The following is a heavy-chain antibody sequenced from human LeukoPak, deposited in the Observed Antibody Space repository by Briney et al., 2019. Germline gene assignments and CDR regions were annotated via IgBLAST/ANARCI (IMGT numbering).Heavy chain of an antibody. V-gene: IGHV4-34*01. CDR1: GGSFSGYY. D-gene: IGHD4-17*01. CDR3: ARDAPVYGDYDRNWFDP. J-gene: IGHJ5*02. CDR2: INHSGST. Sequence: SETLSLTCAVYGGSFSGYYWSWIRQPPGKGLEWIGEINHSGSTNYNPSLKSRVTISVDTSKNQFSLKLSSVTAADTAVYYCARDAPVYGDYDRNWFDPWGQGTLVTVSS.